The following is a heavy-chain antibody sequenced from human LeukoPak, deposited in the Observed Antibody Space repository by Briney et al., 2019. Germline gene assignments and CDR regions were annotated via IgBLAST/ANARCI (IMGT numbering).Heavy chain of an antibody. CDR2: IYYSGST. Sequence: SQTLSLTXTVSGGSISSGDYYWSWIRQPPGKGLEWIGYIYYSGSTYYNPSLKSRVTISVDTSKNQFSLKLSSVTAADTAVYYCARERYYDSSGYYYTYYFDYWGQGTLVTVSS. CDR1: GGSISSGDYY. J-gene: IGHJ4*02. V-gene: IGHV4-30-4*08. CDR3: ARERYYDSSGYYYTYYFDY. D-gene: IGHD3-22*01.